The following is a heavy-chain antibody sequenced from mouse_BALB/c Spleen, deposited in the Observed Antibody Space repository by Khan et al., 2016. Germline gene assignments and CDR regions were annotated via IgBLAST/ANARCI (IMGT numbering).Heavy chain of an antibody. D-gene: IGHD2-1*01. Sequence: VQLQESGAELARPGASVKMSCKASGYTFTIYTMHWVKQRPGQGLEWIGYINPSSGYTNYNQKFKDKATLTADKFSSTAYMQLSSLTSEDSAVYYCARSRRMEGNYLFDYWGQGTTLTVSS. CDR2: INPSSGYT. J-gene: IGHJ2*01. CDR3: ARSRRMEGNYLFDY. CDR1: GYTFTIYT. V-gene: IGHV1-4*01.